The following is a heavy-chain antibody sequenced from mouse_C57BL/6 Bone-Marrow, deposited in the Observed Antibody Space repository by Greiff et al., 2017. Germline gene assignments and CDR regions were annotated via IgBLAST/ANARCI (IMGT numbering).Heavy chain of an antibody. Sequence: QVQLQQPGAELVKPGASVKLSCKASGYTFTSYWMHWVKQRPGQGLEWIGVIHPNSGSTNYNEKFKSKATLTVDKPSSTAYMQLSSLTSEDSAVYYCATPYDYFFDYWGQGTTRTVSS. D-gene: IGHD2-4*01. CDR3: ATPYDYFFDY. CDR2: IHPNSGST. CDR1: GYTFTSYW. J-gene: IGHJ2*01. V-gene: IGHV1-64*01.